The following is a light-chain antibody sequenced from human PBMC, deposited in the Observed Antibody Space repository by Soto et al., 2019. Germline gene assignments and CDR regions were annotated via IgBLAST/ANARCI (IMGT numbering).Light chain of an antibody. CDR2: GNS. V-gene: IGLV1-40*01. CDR1: SSNIGAGYD. CDR3: LFSFPGVNVV. Sequence: QSVLTQPPSVSGAPGQRVTISCTGSSSNIGAGYDVHWYQQLPGTAPILLIYGNSNRPSGVPDRFSGSKSDTSASLAITGLQAEDEADYDCLFSFPGVNVVFGGGTKVTVL. J-gene: IGLJ2*01.